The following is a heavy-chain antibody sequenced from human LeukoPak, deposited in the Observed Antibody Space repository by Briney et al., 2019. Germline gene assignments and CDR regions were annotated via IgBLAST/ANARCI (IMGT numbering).Heavy chain of an antibody. CDR3: ARDRTYYDSSGYQKGYYYYGMDV. Sequence: TGGSLRLSCAASGFTFGSYAMSWVRQAPGKGLEWVSTITDSGGSTYYADSVKGRFTISRDNSKNTLYLQMNSLRAEDTAVYYCARDRTYYDSSGYQKGYYYYGMDVWGQGTTVTVSS. J-gene: IGHJ6*02. V-gene: IGHV3-23*01. CDR1: GFTFGSYA. D-gene: IGHD3-22*01. CDR2: ITDSGGST.